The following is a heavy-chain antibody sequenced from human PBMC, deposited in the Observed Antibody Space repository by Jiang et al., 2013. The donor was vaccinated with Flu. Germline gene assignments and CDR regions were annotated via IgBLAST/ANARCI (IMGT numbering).Heavy chain of an antibody. Sequence: SGAEVKKPGASVKVSCKASGYTFTSYAMHWVRQAPGQRLEWMGWINAGNGNTKYSQKFQGRVTITRDTSASTAYMELSSLRSEDTAVYYCARSTSRRLSGSYYFDYWGQGTLVTVSS. V-gene: IGHV1-3*01. CDR1: GYTFTSYA. CDR3: ARSTSRRLSGSYYFDY. D-gene: IGHD3-10*01. J-gene: IGHJ4*02. CDR2: INAGNGNT.